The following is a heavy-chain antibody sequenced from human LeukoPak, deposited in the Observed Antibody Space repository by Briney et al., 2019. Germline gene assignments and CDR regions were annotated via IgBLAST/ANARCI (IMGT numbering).Heavy chain of an antibody. Sequence: ASVKVSCKASGYTFTGYYMHWVRRAPGQGLEWMGWINPNSGGTNYAQKFQGRVTMTRDTSISTAYMELSRLRSDDTAVYYCARVTFRYSSGYGYWGQGTLVTVSS. CDR1: GYTFTGYY. CDR3: ARVTFRYSSGYGY. D-gene: IGHD6-19*01. J-gene: IGHJ4*02. V-gene: IGHV1-2*02. CDR2: INPNSGGT.